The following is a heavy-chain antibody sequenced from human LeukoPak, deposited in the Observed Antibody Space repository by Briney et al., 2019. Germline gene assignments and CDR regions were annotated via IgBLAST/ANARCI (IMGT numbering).Heavy chain of an antibody. V-gene: IGHV4-39*01. J-gene: IGHJ5*02. CDR2: IYYSGTT. CDR1: GGSISSSSYY. D-gene: IGHD5-12*01. CDR3: ARQFHGSGYVDDL. Sequence: SETLSLTCSVSGGSISSSSYYWGWIRRPPGKGLEWIASIYYSGTTHYNPSLKSRVTMSVDTSKNQFSLKLTAVTAADTAVYYCARQFHGSGYVDDLWGQGILVIVSS.